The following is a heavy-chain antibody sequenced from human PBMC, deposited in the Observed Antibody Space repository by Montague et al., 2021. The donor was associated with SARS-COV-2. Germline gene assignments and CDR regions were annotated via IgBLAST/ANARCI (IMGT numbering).Heavy chain of an antibody. D-gene: IGHD1-26*01. Sequence: SETLSLTCTVSGGSISSSSYYWGWICQPPGKGLEWIGSIYYSGSTYYNPSLKSRVTISVDTSKYHFSLKLSSVTAADTAVYYCARQVGATLRHAFDIWGQGTMVTVSS. CDR2: IYYSGST. CDR3: ARQVGATLRHAFDI. V-gene: IGHV4-39*01. J-gene: IGHJ3*02. CDR1: GGSISSSSYY.